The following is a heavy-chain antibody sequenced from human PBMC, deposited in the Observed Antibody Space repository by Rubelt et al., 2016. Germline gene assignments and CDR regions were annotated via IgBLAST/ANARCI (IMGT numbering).Heavy chain of an antibody. J-gene: IGHJ4*02. CDR2: INNRGGT. Sequence: QVQLQQWGAGLLKPSETLSLTCAVYGGSFSGYYWSWIRQPPGKGLEWIGEINNRGGTTYNPSLKRRVTKSVETAKNRCSRKLGSVTAADTAVYYGARWAPGRGAAALNDYWGQGTLVTVSS. CDR1: GGSFSGYY. D-gene: IGHD6-13*01. CDR3: ARWAPGRGAAALNDY. V-gene: IGHV4-34*01.